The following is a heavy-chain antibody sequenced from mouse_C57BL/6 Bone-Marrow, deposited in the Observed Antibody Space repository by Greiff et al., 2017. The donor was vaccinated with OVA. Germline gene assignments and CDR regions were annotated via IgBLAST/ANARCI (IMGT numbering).Heavy chain of an antibody. V-gene: IGHV1-63*01. CDR2: IYPGGGYT. D-gene: IGHD2-4*01. CDR1: GYTFTNYW. J-gene: IGHJ2*01. Sequence: VQLQQSGAELVRPGTSVKMSCKASGYTFTNYWIGWAKQRPGHGLEWIGDIYPGGGYTNYNEKFKGKATLTADKSSSTAYMQFSSLTSEDSAIYYCARGGLRRGYYFDYWGQGTTLTVSS. CDR3: ARGGLRRGYYFDY.